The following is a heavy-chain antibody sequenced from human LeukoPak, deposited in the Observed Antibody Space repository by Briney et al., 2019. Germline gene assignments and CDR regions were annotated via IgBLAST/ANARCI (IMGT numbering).Heavy chain of an antibody. CDR2: FDPEDGET. J-gene: IGHJ3*02. D-gene: IGHD5-12*01. CDR1: GYTLTELS. CDR3: ARDQVDIVATMEIDAFDI. V-gene: IGHV1-24*01. Sequence: RASVKVSCKVSGYTLTELSMHWVRQAPGKGLEWMGGFDPEDGETIYAQKFQGRVTMTEDTSTDTAYMELSSLRSEDTAVYYCARDQVDIVATMEIDAFDIWGQGTMVTVSS.